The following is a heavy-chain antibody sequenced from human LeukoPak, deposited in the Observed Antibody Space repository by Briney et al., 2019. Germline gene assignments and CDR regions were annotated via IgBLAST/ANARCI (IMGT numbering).Heavy chain of an antibody. J-gene: IGHJ4*02. Sequence: PGGSLRLSCAAFAFTVSSNYMSWVRLAPGKGLEWVSVIYTGGNTYYADSVKGRSTISRDNSKNTLYLQMNSLRAEDTAVYYCARGRPGYYFDYWGQGTLVTVSS. CDR1: AFTVSSNY. D-gene: IGHD2-2*01. V-gene: IGHV3-66*01. CDR2: IYTGGNT. CDR3: ARGRPGYYFDY.